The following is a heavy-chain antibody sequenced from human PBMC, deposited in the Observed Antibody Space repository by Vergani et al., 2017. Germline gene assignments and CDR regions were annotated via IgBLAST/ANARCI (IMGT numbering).Heavy chain of an antibody. CDR3: AKDSRYGYCSSTSCPFDY. J-gene: IGHJ4*02. Sequence: VHLVESGGGVVQPGRSLRLSCAASGFTFSSYAMSWVRQAPGKGLEWVSAISGSGGSTYYADSVKGRFTISRDNSKNTLYLQMNSLRAEDTAVYYCAKDSRYGYCSSTSCPFDYWGQGTLVTVSS. V-gene: IGHV3-23*04. CDR1: GFTFSSYA. CDR2: ISGSGGST. D-gene: IGHD2-2*03.